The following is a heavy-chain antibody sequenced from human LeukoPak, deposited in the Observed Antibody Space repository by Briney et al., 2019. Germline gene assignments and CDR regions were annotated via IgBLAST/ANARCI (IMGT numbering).Heavy chain of an antibody. J-gene: IGHJ6*02. CDR3: ARIDETSSYYDFWSGYGMDV. V-gene: IGHV3-11*01. D-gene: IGHD3-3*01. CDR1: GGSFSDYY. CDR2: ISSSGSTI. Sequence: LSLTCAVYGGSFSDYYMSWIRQAPGKGLEWVSYISSSGSTIYYADSVKGRFTISRDNAKNSLYLQMNSLRAEDTAVYYCARIDETSSYYDFWSGYGMDVWGQGTTVTVSS.